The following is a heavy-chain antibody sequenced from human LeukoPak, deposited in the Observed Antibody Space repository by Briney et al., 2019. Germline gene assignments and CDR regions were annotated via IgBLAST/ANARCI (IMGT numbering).Heavy chain of an antibody. J-gene: IGHJ3*02. Sequence: SQTLSLTCAISGDIVSSNSATWNWIRQSPSRGLEWLGRTYYRSKWYNDYAVSVKSRITINPDTSKNQFSLQLNSVTPEDTAVYYCARDSSTLVGVLGLRVDDAFDIWGQGTMVTVSS. CDR2: TYYRSKWYN. CDR1: GDIVSSNSAT. CDR3: ARDSSTLVGVLGLRVDDAFDI. V-gene: IGHV6-1*01. D-gene: IGHD4-17*01.